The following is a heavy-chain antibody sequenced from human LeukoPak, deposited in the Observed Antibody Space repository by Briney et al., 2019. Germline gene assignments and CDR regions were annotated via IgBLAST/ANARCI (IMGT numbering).Heavy chain of an antibody. V-gene: IGHV3-23*01. J-gene: IGHJ4*02. D-gene: IGHD5-12*01. CDR1: KFTFSSFS. CDR2: ISSSGDST. Sequence: TAGSLRLYCTASKFTFSSFSMSCVRQAPGKGLEWVSVISSSGDSTYYADSVKGRFTVSRDNSKNTLYLQMNSLRAEDTAVYYCAKLTSGWVVAAFDFWGQGTLVSVSS. CDR3: AKLTSGWVVAAFDF.